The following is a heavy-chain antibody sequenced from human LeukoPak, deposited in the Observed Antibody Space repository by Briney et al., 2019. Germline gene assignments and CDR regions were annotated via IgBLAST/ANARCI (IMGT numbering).Heavy chain of an antibody. V-gene: IGHV4-4*02. J-gene: IGHJ5*02. D-gene: IGHD3-3*01. CDR3: ASSGYYAPHP. CDR2: IYHDGST. Sequence: SETLSLTCAVSGDSVSSDNWWSWLRQPPGQGLEWIGEIYHDGSTNYNPSLKSRVTISVDKLKNQFSMNLRSVTAADTAVYYCASSGYYAPHPWGQGTLVIVSS. CDR1: GDSVSSDNW.